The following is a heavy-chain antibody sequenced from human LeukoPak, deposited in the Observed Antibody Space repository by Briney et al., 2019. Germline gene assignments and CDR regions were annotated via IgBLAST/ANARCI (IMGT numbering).Heavy chain of an antibody. CDR2: ISSSSSYI. V-gene: IGHV3-21*01. J-gene: IGHJ4*02. CDR1: GFTFSSYS. D-gene: IGHD6-19*01. Sequence: RPGGSLRLSCAASGFTFSSYSMNWVRQAPGKGLEWVSSISSSSSYIYYADSVKGRFTISRENAKNSLYLQMNSLRAEDTAVCYCARDYSSGWYYFDYWGQGTLVTVSS. CDR3: ARDYSSGWYYFDY.